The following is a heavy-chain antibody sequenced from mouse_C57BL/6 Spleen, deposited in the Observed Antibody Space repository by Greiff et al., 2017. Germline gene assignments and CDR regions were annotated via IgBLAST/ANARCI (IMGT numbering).Heavy chain of an antibody. D-gene: IGHD4-1*01. J-gene: IGHJ2*01. V-gene: IGHV1-69*01. CDR3: ARTGRTGTGFDY. Sequence: QVQLQQPGAELVMPGASVKLSCKASGYTFTSYWMHWVKQRPGQGLEWIGEIDPSDSYTNYNQQFKGKSTLTVDKSSSTAYMQLSSLTSEDSAVYYCARTGRTGTGFDYWGQGTTLTVSS. CDR1: GYTFTSYW. CDR2: IDPSDSYT.